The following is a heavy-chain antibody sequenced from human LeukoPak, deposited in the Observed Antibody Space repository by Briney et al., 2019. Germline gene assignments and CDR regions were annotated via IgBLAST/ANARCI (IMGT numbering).Heavy chain of an antibody. CDR2: IYHSGST. CDR1: GYSISSGYY. J-gene: IGHJ4*02. D-gene: IGHD3-10*01. CDR3: AREPLSTMVRGAYFDY. V-gene: IGHV4-38-2*02. Sequence: PSETLSLTCTVSGYSISSGYYWGWIRQPPGKGLEWIGSIYHSGSTYYNPSLKSRVTISVDTSKNQFSLKLSSVTAADTAVYYCAREPLSTMVRGAYFDYWGQGTLVTVSS.